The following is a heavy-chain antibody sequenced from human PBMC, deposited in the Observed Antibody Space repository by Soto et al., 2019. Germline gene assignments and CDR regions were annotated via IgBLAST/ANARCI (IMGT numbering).Heavy chain of an antibody. CDR1: GSTFSRDV. D-gene: IGHD1-26*01. CDR2: MRGGTT. CDR3: ATRERVTSGSSHFYGTDV. Sequence: EVQLLESGGGLVQPGGSLRLSCVASGSTFSRDVMSWVRQAPGKGLEWVSGMRGGTTYYADSVNGRFTISRDDFKNTLFLQMNSLRAEDTAVYRCATRERVTSGSSHFYGTDVWGQGTTVTVSS. J-gene: IGHJ6*02. V-gene: IGHV3-23*01.